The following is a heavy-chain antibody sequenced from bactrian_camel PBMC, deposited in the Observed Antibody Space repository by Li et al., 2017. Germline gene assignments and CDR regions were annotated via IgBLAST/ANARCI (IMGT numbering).Heavy chain of an antibody. CDR1: GDTFSDYC. CDR2: FDSDGTT. CDR3: AAEDPNYGLGRERGY. D-gene: IGHD5*01. Sequence: QLVESGGGSVQAGGSLRLTCAVSGDTFSDYCMGWFRQHPGKEREGVATFDSDGTTSYADSVKGRFTISRDNAKNTLYLQMNSLKPEDTAVYYCAAEDPNYGLGRERGYWGQGTQVTVS. V-gene: IGHV3S53*01. J-gene: IGHJ6*01.